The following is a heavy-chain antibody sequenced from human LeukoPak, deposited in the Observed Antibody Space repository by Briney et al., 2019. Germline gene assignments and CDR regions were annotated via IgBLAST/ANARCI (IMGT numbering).Heavy chain of an antibody. Sequence: GGSLRLSCAASGFWFSGSVMHWVRQPSGKGLEWVGRIKSKTDGGTTDYAAPVKGRFTISRDDSKNTLYLQMNSLKTEDTAVYYCTTEGVVVPAAYFDYWGQGTLVTVSS. CDR2: IKSKTDGGTT. CDR3: TTEGVVVPAAYFDY. V-gene: IGHV3-15*01. J-gene: IGHJ4*02. D-gene: IGHD2-2*01. CDR1: GFWFSGSV.